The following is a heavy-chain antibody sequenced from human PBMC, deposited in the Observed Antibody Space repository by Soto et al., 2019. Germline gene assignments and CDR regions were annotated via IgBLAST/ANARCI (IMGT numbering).Heavy chain of an antibody. Sequence: GGSLRLSCAASGFTFSSYWMHWVRQAPGKGLVWVSRINSDGSSTSYADSVKGRFTISRDNAKNTLYLQMNSLRAEDTAVYYCARGGYSSGWYGYYYGMDVWGEGTTVSV. V-gene: IGHV3-74*01. CDR3: ARGGYSSGWYGYYYGMDV. J-gene: IGHJ6*02. CDR2: INSDGSST. D-gene: IGHD6-19*01. CDR1: GFTFSSYW.